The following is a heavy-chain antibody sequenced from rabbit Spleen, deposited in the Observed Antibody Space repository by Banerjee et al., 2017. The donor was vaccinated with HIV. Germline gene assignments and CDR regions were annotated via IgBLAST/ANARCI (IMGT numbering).Heavy chain of an antibody. Sequence: QLKETGGGLVQPGGSLTLSCKASGFDFINAYMTWVRQAPGKGLEWIGYIDPVFGNTYYASWVNGRFTISSHNAQNTLFLQLSSLTVADTATYFCARDQWDDYGDANLWGPGTLVTVS. CDR2: IDPVFGNT. CDR1: GFDFINAY. V-gene: IGHV1S7*01. D-gene: IGHD2-1*01. J-gene: IGHJ4*01. CDR3: ARDQWDDYGDANL.